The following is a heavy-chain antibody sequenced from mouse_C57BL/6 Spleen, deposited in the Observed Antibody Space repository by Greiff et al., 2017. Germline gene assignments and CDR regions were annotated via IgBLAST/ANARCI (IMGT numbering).Heavy chain of an antibody. CDR2: IRLKSDNYAT. CDR3: TGGYGNFY. CDR1: GFTFSNYW. D-gene: IGHD2-10*02. Sequence: EVQGVESGGGLVQPGGSMKLSCVASGFTFSNYWMNWVRQSPEKGLEWVAQIRLKSDNYATHYAESVKGRFTISRDDSKSSVYLQMNNVRAEDTGIYYCTGGYGNFYWGQGTTLTVSS. V-gene: IGHV6-3*01. J-gene: IGHJ2*01.